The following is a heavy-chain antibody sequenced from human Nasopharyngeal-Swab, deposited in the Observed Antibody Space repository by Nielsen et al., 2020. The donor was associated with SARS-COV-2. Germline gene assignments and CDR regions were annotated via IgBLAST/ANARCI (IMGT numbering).Heavy chain of an antibody. V-gene: IGHV3-23*01. CDR3: AKDPSAAMDV. J-gene: IGHJ6*03. Sequence: GRSLTPSCEASGFTSESYGTTWVRQAPGKGLEWVSTISGSGDHTHYAGSVRGRLTISRDNSQRTVLLQMTSLRAEDTALYYCAKDPSAAMDVWGKGTTVIVSS. D-gene: IGHD6-13*01. CDR1: GFTSESYG. CDR2: ISGSGDHT.